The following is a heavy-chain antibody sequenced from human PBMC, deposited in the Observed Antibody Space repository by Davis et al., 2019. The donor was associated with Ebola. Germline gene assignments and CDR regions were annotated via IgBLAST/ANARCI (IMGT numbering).Heavy chain of an antibody. CDR1: GGSISSSSYY. D-gene: IGHD5-24*01. Sequence: MPSETLSLTCTVSGGSISSSSYYWGWIRQPPGKGLEWIGSIYYSGSTYYNPSLKSRVTISVDTSKNQFSLKLSSVTAADTAVYYCARSRAIPYYYYGMDVWGQGTTVTVSS. CDR2: IYYSGST. J-gene: IGHJ6*02. CDR3: ARSRAIPYYYYGMDV. V-gene: IGHV4-39*01.